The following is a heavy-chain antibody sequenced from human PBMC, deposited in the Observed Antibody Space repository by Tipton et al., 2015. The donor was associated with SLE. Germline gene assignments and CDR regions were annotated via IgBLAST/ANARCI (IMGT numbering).Heavy chain of an antibody. Sequence: LSLTCTVSGGSISSSSYQWAWIRQSPGKGLEWISVMFSGGSTYYADSVKGRFTISRDNSKNTLYLQMNSLRTEDTAVYYCARGGLGYSYYYYMDVWGKGTTVTVSS. D-gene: IGHD5-18*01. CDR2: MFSGGST. CDR3: ARGGLGYSYYYYMDV. CDR1: GGSISSSSYQ. V-gene: IGHV3-53*05. J-gene: IGHJ6*03.